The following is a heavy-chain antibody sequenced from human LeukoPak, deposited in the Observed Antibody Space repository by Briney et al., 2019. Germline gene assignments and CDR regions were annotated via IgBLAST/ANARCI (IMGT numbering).Heavy chain of an antibody. CDR3: ATDVSRINHHGMGV. J-gene: IGHJ6*02. CDR2: ISTDGSKT. Sequence: PGRSLRLSCAASGLTFSRYGVHWVRQAPGKGLEWVSLISTDGSKTYYADSLKGRFTISRDNSKNVVNLQMNSLRTEDTAVYYCATDVSRINHHGMGVWGQGTTVTVSS. D-gene: IGHD1-14*01. CDR1: GLTFSRYG. V-gene: IGHV3-30*03.